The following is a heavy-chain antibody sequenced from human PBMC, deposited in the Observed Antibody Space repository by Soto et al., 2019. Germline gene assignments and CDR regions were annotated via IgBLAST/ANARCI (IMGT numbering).Heavy chain of an antibody. J-gene: IGHJ6*02. Sequence: AGGSLRLSCTFSGFTSDDYDYALTWVRQAPGKGLQWLGLIRGSTYGGTTEYAASVKGRFTISRDDSKGITYLQMNSLKTEDTAVYYCSRDGDFYGLDVWRQGTTVTVSS. CDR3: SRDGDFYGLDV. V-gene: IGHV3-49*04. CDR2: IRGSTYGGTT. CDR1: GFTSDDYDYA. D-gene: IGHD3-3*01.